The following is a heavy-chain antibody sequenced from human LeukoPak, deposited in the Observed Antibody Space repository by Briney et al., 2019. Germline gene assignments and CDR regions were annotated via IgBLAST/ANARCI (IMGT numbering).Heavy chain of an antibody. Sequence: GGSLRLSCAASGFTFSSYEMNWVRQAPGKGLEWVSYISSSGSTIYHADSVKGRFTISRDNAKNSLYLQMNSLRAEDTAVYYCARGSRNYYGSGSYLNPDYWGQGTLVTVSS. CDR3: ARGSRNYYGSGSYLNPDY. CDR2: ISSSGSTI. CDR1: GFTFSSYE. D-gene: IGHD3-10*01. J-gene: IGHJ4*02. V-gene: IGHV3-48*03.